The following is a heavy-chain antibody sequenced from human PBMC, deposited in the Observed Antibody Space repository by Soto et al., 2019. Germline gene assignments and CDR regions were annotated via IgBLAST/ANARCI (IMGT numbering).Heavy chain of an antibody. D-gene: IGHD1-1*01. Sequence: GGSLRLSCSASGFTFSSYSMNWVRPAPGKGLEWVSYISSSSSTIYYADSVKGRFTISRDNAKNSLYLQMNSLRDEDTAVYYCARDRLRYNWNDFPYYYYGMDVWGQGTTVTVSS. J-gene: IGHJ6*02. CDR1: GFTFSSYS. CDR3: ARDRLRYNWNDFPYYYYGMDV. V-gene: IGHV3-48*02. CDR2: ISSSSSTI.